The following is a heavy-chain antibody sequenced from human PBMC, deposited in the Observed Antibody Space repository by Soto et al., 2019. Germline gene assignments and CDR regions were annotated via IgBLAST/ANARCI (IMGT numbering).Heavy chain of an antibody. Sequence: QVQLVESGGGVVQPGRSLRLSCAASGFTFSSYAMHWVRQAPGKGLEWVAVISYDGSNKYYADSVKGRFTISRDNSKNTLYLQINSLRAEDTAVYYCATTSGSYFGHDAFDIWGQGTMVTVSS. CDR2: ISYDGSNK. CDR1: GFTFSSYA. V-gene: IGHV3-30-3*01. CDR3: ATTSGSYFGHDAFDI. J-gene: IGHJ3*02. D-gene: IGHD1-26*01.